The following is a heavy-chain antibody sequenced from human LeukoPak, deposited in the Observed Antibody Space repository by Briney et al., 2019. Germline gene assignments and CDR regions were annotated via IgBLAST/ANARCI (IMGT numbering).Heavy chain of an antibody. D-gene: IGHD3-10*01. J-gene: IGHJ4*02. CDR1: GFTFINYA. CDR3: AKWQYYGSGDDY. Sequence: GGSLRLSCAASGFTFINYAMTWVRQAPGKGLEWVSTISGSGDSTYYADSVKGRFTISRDNSKNTLFLQMNSLRAEDTAIYYCAKWQYYGSGDDYWGQGTLVTVSS. V-gene: IGHV3-23*01. CDR2: ISGSGDST.